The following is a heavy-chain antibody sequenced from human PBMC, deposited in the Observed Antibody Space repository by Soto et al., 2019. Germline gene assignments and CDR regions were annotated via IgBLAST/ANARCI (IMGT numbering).Heavy chain of an antibody. CDR1: GGSFSGYY. CDR3: AVTGPTYVLDV. V-gene: IGHV4-34*01. CDR2: VNHSGST. D-gene: IGHD2-8*02. Sequence: QVQLQQWGAGLLKPSETLSLTCAVYGGSFSGYYWSWIRQPPGKGLEWIGEVNHSGSTTYNSSLRGRVTISVDTASTQFSLRLTSATAADTAVYFCAVTGPTYVLDVWGQGTLFIVSS. J-gene: IGHJ3*01.